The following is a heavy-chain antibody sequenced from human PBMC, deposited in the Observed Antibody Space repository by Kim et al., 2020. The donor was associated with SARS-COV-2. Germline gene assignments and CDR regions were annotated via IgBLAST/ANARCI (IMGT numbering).Heavy chain of an antibody. J-gene: IGHJ4*02. Sequence: SETLSLTCTVSGGSISSSSYYWGWIRQPPGKGLEWIGSIYYSGRTYYNPSLKSRVTISVETSKNQFSLKLSSVTAADTAVYYWARRRRDGYYYFDYWGQGTLVTVSS. CDR1: GGSISSSSYY. D-gene: IGHD2-21*01. CDR3: ARRRRDGYYYFDY. V-gene: IGHV4-39*01. CDR2: IYYSGRT.